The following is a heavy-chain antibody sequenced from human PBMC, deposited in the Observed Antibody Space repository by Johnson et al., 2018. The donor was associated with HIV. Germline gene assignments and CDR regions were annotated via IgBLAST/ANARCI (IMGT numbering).Heavy chain of an antibody. Sequence: VQLVESGGGVVQPGRSLRLSCAASGFIFSSYAMHWVRQAPGKGLEWVAVISYDGSNKYYADSVKGRFTISRDNSKNTLYLQVNSLKTEDTSVYYCARSPPSRVGYSFAFDIWGQGTMVTVSS. CDR3: ARSPPSRVGYSFAFDI. V-gene: IGHV3-30-3*01. J-gene: IGHJ3*02. CDR1: GFIFSSYA. D-gene: IGHD5-18*01. CDR2: ISYDGSNK.